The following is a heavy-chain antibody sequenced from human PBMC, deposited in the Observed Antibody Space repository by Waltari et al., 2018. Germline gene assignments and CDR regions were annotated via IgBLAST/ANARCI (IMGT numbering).Heavy chain of an antibody. CDR3: ASSNWGFAYFDY. CDR2: IIPSFGTA. CDR1: GGTFSSYA. J-gene: IGHJ4*02. V-gene: IGHV1-69*05. Sequence: QVQLVQSGAEVKKPGSSVKVSCKASGGTFSSYAISWVRQAPGQGLEWMGGIIPSFGTANYAHKFQGRVTITTDESTSTAYMELSSLRSEDTAVYYCASSNWGFAYFDYWGQGTLVTVSS. D-gene: IGHD7-27*01.